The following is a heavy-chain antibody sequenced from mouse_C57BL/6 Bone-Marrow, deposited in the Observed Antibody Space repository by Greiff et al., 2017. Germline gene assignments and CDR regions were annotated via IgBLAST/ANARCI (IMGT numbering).Heavy chain of an antibody. CDR2: FHPNSGST. Sequence: QVELQQPGAELVKPGASVKLSCKASGYTFTSYWMHWVKQRPGQGLEWIGMFHPNSGSTNYNEKFKSKATLTVEQYSSTAYMQLSSLTSEDSAISYCARDFLFTTVLVRNWYFDGWGTGTTVTVSS. V-gene: IGHV1-64*01. CDR1: GYTFTSYW. D-gene: IGHD1-1*01. CDR3: ARDFLFTTVLVRNWYFDG. J-gene: IGHJ1*03.